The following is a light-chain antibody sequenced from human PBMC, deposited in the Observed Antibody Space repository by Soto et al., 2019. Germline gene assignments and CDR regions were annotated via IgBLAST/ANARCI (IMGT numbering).Light chain of an antibody. V-gene: IGKV3-20*01. CDR3: QQYGSSLRT. CDR1: QSVSSSY. CDR2: GAS. J-gene: IGKJ1*01. Sequence: EIVLTQSPGTLSLSPGERATLSCRASQSVSSSYLAWYQQKPGQAPRLLIYGASSRATGIPDRFSGSGSGTDFPLTISRLEPEDFAVYYCQQYGSSLRTFGQGPKVEIK.